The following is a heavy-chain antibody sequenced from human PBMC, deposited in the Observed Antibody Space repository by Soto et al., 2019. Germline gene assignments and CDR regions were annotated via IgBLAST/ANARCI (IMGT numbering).Heavy chain of an antibody. CDR1: GLPFSGFG. D-gene: IGHD1-7*01. CDR3: ANRPYDWNYHF. V-gene: IGHV3-30*02. Sequence: PGGSLRLPCAAAGLPFSGFGMHWVRQAPGKGLEWVAFIWYTGSYKYYADSVKGRFTISRDNSKNTLYLQMNSLRADDTALYYCANRPYDWNYHFWGQGTLVTVS. J-gene: IGHJ4*02. CDR2: IWYTGSYK.